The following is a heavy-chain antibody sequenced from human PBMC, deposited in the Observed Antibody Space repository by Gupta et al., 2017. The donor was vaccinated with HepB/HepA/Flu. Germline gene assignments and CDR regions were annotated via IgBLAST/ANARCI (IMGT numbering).Heavy chain of an antibody. Sequence: EVQLVASGGDLVQPGGSLRLSWGASGLSVRTNYMYWVRQAPGRGRGWVSVIDTGGSTYYADSVKGRFTISRDKSKNTLYLQMKSLRAEDTAVYYCARDWLTGDSRGDDYWGQGTLVTVSS. CDR2: IDTGGST. CDR1: GLSVRTNY. CDR3: ARDWLTGDSRGDDY. V-gene: IGHV3-66*01. J-gene: IGHJ4*02. D-gene: IGHD7-27*01.